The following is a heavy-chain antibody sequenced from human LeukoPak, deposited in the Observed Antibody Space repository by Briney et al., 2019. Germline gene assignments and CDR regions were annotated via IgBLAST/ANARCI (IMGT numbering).Heavy chain of an antibody. D-gene: IGHD3-10*01. CDR2: IKSKTDGGTT. V-gene: IGHV3-15*01. Sequence: GGSLRLSCAASGFTFSNAWMSWVRQAPGKGLEWVGRIKSKTDGGTTDYAAPVKGRFTISRDDSKNTLYLQMNSLKTEDTAVYYYTADGAIWFGELGSAFDIWGQGTMVTVSS. CDR3: TADGAIWFGELGSAFDI. CDR1: GFTFSNAW. J-gene: IGHJ3*02.